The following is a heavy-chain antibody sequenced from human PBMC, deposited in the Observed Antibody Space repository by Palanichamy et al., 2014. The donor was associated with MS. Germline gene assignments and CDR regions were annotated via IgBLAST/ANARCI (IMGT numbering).Heavy chain of an antibody. J-gene: IGHJ4*02. CDR1: GFTFNASA. CDR2: VRSKAKMYAT. V-gene: IGHV3-73*01. D-gene: IGHD3-10*01. CDR3: TPGRDY. Sequence: EVHLVESGGGLVQPGGSLRLSCAVSGFTFNASAMNWVRQAPGKGLEWVGRVRSKAKMYATAYAESVKGRFTISRDDSMNTTYLQMNGLKTEDTGMYYCTPGRDYWGQGTLVIVSS.